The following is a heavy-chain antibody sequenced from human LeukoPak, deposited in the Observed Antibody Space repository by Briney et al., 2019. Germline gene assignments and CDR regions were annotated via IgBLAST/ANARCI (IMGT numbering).Heavy chain of an antibody. Sequence: YPGDSDTRYSPSFQGQVTISADKSISTAYLQWSSLKASDTAMYYCARHVGLPYYYYYMDVWGKGTTVTVSS. J-gene: IGHJ6*03. D-gene: IGHD1-26*01. V-gene: IGHV5-51*01. CDR2: YPGDSDT. CDR3: ARHVGLPYYYYYMDV.